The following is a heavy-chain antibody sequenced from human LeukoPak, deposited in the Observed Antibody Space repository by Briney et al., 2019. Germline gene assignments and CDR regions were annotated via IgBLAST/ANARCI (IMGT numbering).Heavy chain of an antibody. CDR3: ARGPRDPAEYCSRGTCSPTYEV. CDR1: GFTSSSYS. J-gene: IGHJ4*02. Sequence: PGGSLRLSCAASGFTSSSYSMNWVRQAPGKGLEWVSYISSSSSTIYYADSVKGRFTISRDNAKNSLYLQMNSLRAEDTAVYYCARGPRDPAEYCSRGTCSPTYEVWGQGTLVTVSS. CDR2: ISSSSSTI. D-gene: IGHD2-15*01. V-gene: IGHV3-48*01.